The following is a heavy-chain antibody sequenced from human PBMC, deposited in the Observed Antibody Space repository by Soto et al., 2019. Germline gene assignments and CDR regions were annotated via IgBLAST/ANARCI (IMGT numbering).Heavy chain of an antibody. D-gene: IGHD3-3*01. Sequence: VASVKVSCKASGGTFSSYAISWVRQAPGQGLEWMGGIIPIFGTANYAQRFQGRVTITADESTSTAYMELSSLRSEDTAVYYCARDRGRITIFGVVTTKNYYGMDVWGQGTTVTVSS. CDR2: IIPIFGTA. CDR1: GGTFSSYA. J-gene: IGHJ6*02. V-gene: IGHV1-69*13. CDR3: ARDRGRITIFGVVTTKNYYGMDV.